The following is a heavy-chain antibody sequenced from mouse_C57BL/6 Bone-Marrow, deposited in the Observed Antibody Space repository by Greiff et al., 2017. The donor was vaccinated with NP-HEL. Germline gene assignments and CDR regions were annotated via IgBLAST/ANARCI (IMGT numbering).Heavy chain of an antibody. V-gene: IGHV1-63*01. J-gene: IGHJ2*01. CDR1: GYTFTNYW. D-gene: IGHD2-2*01. Sequence: VQGVESGAELVRPGTSVKMSCKASGYTFTNYWIGWAKQRPGHGLEWIGDIYPGGGYTNYNEKFKGKATLTADKSSSTAYMQFSSLTSEDSAIYYCARWLPLYFDYWGQGTTLTVSS. CDR3: ARWLPLYFDY. CDR2: IYPGGGYT.